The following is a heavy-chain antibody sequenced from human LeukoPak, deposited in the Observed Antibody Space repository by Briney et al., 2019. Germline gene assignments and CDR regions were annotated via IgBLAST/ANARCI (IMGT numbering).Heavy chain of an antibody. Sequence: SVKVSCKASGGLFRSKDITWVRQAPGQWLEWVGGMTPTSGTGNTAQKFQGRVVITADESTTTVYMELSSLRFDDTALYYCARVSSIMGGGYNFFDPWGQGTLITVSS. CDR2: MTPTSGTG. J-gene: IGHJ5*02. V-gene: IGHV1-69*13. CDR3: ARVSSIMGGGYNFFDP. D-gene: IGHD3-16*01. CDR1: GGLFRSKD.